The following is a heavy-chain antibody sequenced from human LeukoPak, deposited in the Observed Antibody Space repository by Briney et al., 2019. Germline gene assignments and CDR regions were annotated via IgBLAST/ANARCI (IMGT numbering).Heavy chain of an antibody. D-gene: IGHD3-3*01. CDR1: GFTFSSYA. CDR2: ISYDGSNK. Sequence: GGSLRLSCAASGFTFSSYAMHWVRQAPGKGLEWVAVISYDGSNKYYADSVKGRFTISRDNSNNTLYLQMNSLRAEDTAVYYCARDRRFLEWLFLDYWGQGTLVTVSS. CDR3: ARDRRFLEWLFLDY. V-gene: IGHV3-30-3*01. J-gene: IGHJ4*02.